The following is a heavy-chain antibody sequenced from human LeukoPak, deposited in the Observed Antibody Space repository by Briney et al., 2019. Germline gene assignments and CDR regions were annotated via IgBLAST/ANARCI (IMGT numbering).Heavy chain of an antibody. CDR1: GITFSSCG. CDR2: ITGGGDTT. Sequence: PGGSLRLSCAASGITFSSCGMGWVRQAPVKGLEWVSAITGGGDTTYYADSVKGRFTISRDNSKNTLFLQMNSLRADDTAVYYCVRTSGYLAYWGQGTLVTVSS. D-gene: IGHD3-22*01. J-gene: IGHJ4*02. V-gene: IGHV3-23*01. CDR3: VRTSGYLAY.